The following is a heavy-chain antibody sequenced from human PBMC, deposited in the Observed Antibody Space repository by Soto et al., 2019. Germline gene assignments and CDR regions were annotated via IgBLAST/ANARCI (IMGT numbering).Heavy chain of an antibody. CDR1: GFTFSSYS. D-gene: IGHD3-22*01. CDR3: ARPTMIVVVEDAFDI. J-gene: IGHJ3*02. V-gene: IGHV3-21*01. CDR2: ISSSSSYI. Sequence: PGGSLRLSCAASGFTFSSYSMNWVRQAPGKGLEWVSSISSSSSYIYYADSVKGRFTISRDNAKNSLYLQMNSLGAEDTAVYYCARPTMIVVVEDAFDIWGQGTMVTVSS.